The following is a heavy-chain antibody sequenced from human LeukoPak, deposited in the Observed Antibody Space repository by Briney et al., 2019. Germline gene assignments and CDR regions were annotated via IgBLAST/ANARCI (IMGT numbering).Heavy chain of an antibody. J-gene: IGHJ4*02. CDR3: SRVGYSNSYDY. V-gene: IGHV1-8*01. D-gene: IGHD4-11*01. Sequence: ASVKVSCKASGYTFTSFDINWVRQATGRGLEWMGWMNPNTGNTGYAQNFQGGVTITWSTSISTAYMELNSLRSDDTAVYYCSRVGYSNSYDYWGQGTPVTVSS. CDR1: GYTFTSFD. CDR2: MNPNTGNT.